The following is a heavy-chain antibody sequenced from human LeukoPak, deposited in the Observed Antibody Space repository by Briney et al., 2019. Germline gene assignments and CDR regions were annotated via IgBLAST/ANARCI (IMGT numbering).Heavy chain of an antibody. CDR3: AKWEYYYDSSGQNFDY. CDR1: GFTFSSYS. CDR2: ISSSSSYI. J-gene: IGHJ4*02. V-gene: IGHV3-21*04. D-gene: IGHD3-22*01. Sequence: GGSLRLSCAASGFTFSSYSMNWVRQAPGKGLEWVSSISSSSSYIYYADSVKGRFTISRDNAKNTLYLQMNSLRAEDTAVYYCAKWEYYYDSSGQNFDYWGQGTLVTVSS.